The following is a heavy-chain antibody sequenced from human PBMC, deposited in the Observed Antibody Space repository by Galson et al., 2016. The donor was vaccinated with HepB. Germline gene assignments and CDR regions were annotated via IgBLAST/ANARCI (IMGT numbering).Heavy chain of an antibody. D-gene: IGHD2-21*02. CDR1: GYTFTSHE. V-gene: IGHV1-46*01. CDR2: INPRDGST. CDR3: ATVVGTADY. J-gene: IGHJ4*02. Sequence: SVKVSCKASGYTFTSHEMHWVRQAPGQGLEWMGIINPRDGSTTYAQKFQGRATMTRDTSTSIVHMELSSLKSEDTAMFYCATVVGTADYWGQGTLVTISS.